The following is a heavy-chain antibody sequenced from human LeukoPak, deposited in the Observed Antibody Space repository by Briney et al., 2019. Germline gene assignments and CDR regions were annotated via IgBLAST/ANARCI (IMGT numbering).Heavy chain of an antibody. D-gene: IGHD2-15*01. CDR2: INHSGST. CDR3: ARAGDCSGGSCYSGRVDY. V-gene: IGHV4-34*01. CDR1: GGSFSGYY. Sequence: PSETLSLTCAVYGGSFSGYYWSWIRQPPGKGLEWIGEINHSGSTNYNPSLKSRVTISVDTSKNQFSLKLSSVTAADTAVYYCARAGDCSGGSCYSGRVDYWGQGTLVTASS. J-gene: IGHJ4*02.